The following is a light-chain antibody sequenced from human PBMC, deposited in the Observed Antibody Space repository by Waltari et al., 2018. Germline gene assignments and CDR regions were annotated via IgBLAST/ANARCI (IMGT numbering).Light chain of an antibody. V-gene: IGKV1-9*01. J-gene: IGKJ4*01. CDR1: QAISTY. CDR3: QQRKSYPPT. CDR2: EAS. Sequence: DIQLTQSPSSLSASVGDIVTITCRASQAISTYLAWYQQKSGKVPKLLIYEASSLQSGVPSRFSGSGSGTDFTLTISSLQPEDFAVYYCQQRKSYPPTFGGGTKVEIK.